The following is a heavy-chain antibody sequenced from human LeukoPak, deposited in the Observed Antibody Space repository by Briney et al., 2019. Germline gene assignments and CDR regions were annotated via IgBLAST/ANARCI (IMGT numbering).Heavy chain of an antibody. J-gene: IGHJ4*02. CDR1: GGSISSSSYY. CDR3: ARASKWELPSEGSLQY. CDR2: IYYSGST. Sequence: SETLSLTCTVSGGSISSSSYYWGWIRQPPGKGLEWIGSIYYSGSTYYNPSLKSRVTLSVDTSKNQFSLKLSSVTAADTAVYYCARASKWELPSEGSLQYWGQGTLVTVSA. D-gene: IGHD1-26*01. V-gene: IGHV4-39*07.